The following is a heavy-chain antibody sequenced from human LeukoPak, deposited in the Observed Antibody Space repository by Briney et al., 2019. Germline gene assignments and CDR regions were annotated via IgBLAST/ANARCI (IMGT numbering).Heavy chain of an antibody. CDR2: INPNSGGT. Sequence: ASVKVSCKASGYTFTGYYMHWVRQAPGQGLEWMGWINPNSGGTNYAQKFQGRVTMTRDTSISTAYMELSRLRSDDTAVYYCATGAPSYGDFPSFDYWGQGTLVTVSS. CDR3: ATGAPSYGDFPSFDY. J-gene: IGHJ4*02. V-gene: IGHV1-2*02. D-gene: IGHD4-17*01. CDR1: GYTFTGYY.